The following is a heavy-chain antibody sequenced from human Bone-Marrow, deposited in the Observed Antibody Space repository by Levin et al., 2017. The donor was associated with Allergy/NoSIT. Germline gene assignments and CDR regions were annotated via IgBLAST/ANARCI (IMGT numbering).Heavy chain of an antibody. CDR2: VNPNTGGT. D-gene: IGHD3-10*01. V-gene: IGHV1-2*02. J-gene: IGHJ4*02. CDR1: GYTFSDYF. Sequence: PMASVKVSCEASGYTFSDYFIHWVRQAPGQGLEWMGWVNPNTGGTNYAQQFQGRVTMTSDTSISSAYMELSRLKSDDTAVYFCARGKTYGPTSDYWGQGTLVTVSS. CDR3: ARGKTYGPTSDY.